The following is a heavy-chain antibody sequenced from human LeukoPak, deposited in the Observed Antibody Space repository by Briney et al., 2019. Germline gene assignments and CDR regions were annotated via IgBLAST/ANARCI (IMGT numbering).Heavy chain of an antibody. CDR1: GGTFSSYA. D-gene: IGHD3-22*01. CDR2: TIPILGIA. Sequence: SVKVSCKASGGTFSSYAISWVRQAPGQGLEWMGRTIPILGIANYAQKFQGRVTITADKSTSTAYMELSSLRSEDTAAYYCARGATYYYDSSGYSIDYWGQGTLVTVSS. CDR3: ARGATYYYDSSGYSIDY. J-gene: IGHJ4*02. V-gene: IGHV1-69*04.